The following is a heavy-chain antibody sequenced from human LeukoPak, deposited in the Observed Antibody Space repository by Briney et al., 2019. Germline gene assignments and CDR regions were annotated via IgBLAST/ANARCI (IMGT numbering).Heavy chain of an antibody. CDR1: GGSFSGYY. J-gene: IGHJ4*02. CDR2: INHSGNT. D-gene: IGHD3-10*01. V-gene: IGHV4-34*01. CDR3: ARKRGMVRGVGIFDY. Sequence: SETLSLTCAVYGGSFSGYYWSWIRQPPGKGLEWIGEINHSGNTNYNPSLKSRVTISVDTSKNQFSLKLSSVTAADTAVYYCARKRGMVRGVGIFDYWGQGTLVTVSS.